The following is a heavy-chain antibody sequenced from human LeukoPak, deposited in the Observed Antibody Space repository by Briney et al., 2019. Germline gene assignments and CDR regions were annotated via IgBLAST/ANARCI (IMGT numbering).Heavy chain of an antibody. CDR1: GFTFDDYA. CDR3: VKDISRGTYSAREHYFDY. V-gene: IGHV3-9*01. Sequence: GRSLRLSCAASGFTFDDYAMHWVRQAPGKGLEWVSGLEWVSGINWNSGSTGYADAVKGRFTISRDNAKNSLYLQMNSLRPEDTALYYCVKDISRGTYSAREHYFDYWGQGTLVTVSS. J-gene: IGHJ4*02. D-gene: IGHD1-26*01. CDR2: INWNSGST.